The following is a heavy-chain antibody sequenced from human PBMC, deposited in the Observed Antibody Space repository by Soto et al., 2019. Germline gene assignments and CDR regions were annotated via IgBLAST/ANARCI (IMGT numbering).Heavy chain of an antibody. Sequence: PSETLSLTCTVSGGYISKYYWSWIRQPPGKGLDWIGYIYYSGSTNYNPSLKGRVTISVDTSKNQFSLKLSSVTAADTAVYYCARDTGLLWFGELLFTYSFDPWGQGTLVTVS. J-gene: IGHJ5*02. CDR2: IYYSGST. V-gene: IGHV4-59*01. CDR1: GGYISKYY. D-gene: IGHD3-10*01. CDR3: ARDTGLLWFGELLFTYSFDP.